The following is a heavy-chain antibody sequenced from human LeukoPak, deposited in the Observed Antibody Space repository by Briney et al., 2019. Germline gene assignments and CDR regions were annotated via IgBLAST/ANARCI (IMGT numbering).Heavy chain of an antibody. V-gene: IGHV3-11*01. Sequence: PGGSLRLSCAASGFTFSDYNMRWIRQAPGKGLEWVSSISRSGSTKYYADSVKGRFTISRDNAKNTLYLQMNSLRVDDTAFYFCVRRAVEGDYFDYWGQGTLVTVSS. D-gene: IGHD6-19*01. CDR2: ISRSGSTK. J-gene: IGHJ4*02. CDR1: GFTFSDYN. CDR3: VRRAVEGDYFDY.